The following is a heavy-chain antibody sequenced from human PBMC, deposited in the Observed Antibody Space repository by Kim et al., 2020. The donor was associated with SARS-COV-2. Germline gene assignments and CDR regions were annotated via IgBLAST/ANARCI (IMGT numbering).Heavy chain of an antibody. D-gene: IGHD2-8*01. CDR2: IKQDGSDR. V-gene: IGHV3-7*01. CDR1: GFGFSDYW. J-gene: IGHJ4*02. Sequence: GGSLRLSCVASGFGFSDYWMSWVRQAPGKGLEWVANIKQDGSDRYYVDSVRGRFTISRDNPTKSLFLQMNNLRAEDTGLYYCVRDSGYCNNSGTCYPFDCWCQGTLVSVSS. CDR3: VRDSGYCNNSGTCYPFDC.